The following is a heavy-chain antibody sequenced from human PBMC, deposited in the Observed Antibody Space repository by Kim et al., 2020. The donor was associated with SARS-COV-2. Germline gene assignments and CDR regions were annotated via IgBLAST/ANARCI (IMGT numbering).Heavy chain of an antibody. Sequence: ASVKVSCKASGYTFTNNAISWVRQAPGQGLEWMGWINTDTGNPTYAQAFTRRFVFSVDTSVTTAYLQISSLEAEYTALYYCARVIWGTYRYTDYWGQVTL. V-gene: IGHV7-4-1*02. J-gene: IGHJ4*02. CDR2: INTDTGNP. D-gene: IGHD3-16*02. CDR3: ARVIWGTYRYTDY. CDR1: GYTFTNNA.